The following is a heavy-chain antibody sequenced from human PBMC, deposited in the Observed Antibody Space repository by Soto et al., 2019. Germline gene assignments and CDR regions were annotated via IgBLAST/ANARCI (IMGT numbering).Heavy chain of an antibody. J-gene: IGHJ4*02. CDR3: LRDQRHWNEFADQ. D-gene: IGHD1-1*01. V-gene: IGHV3-74*01. Sequence: VQLVESGGGLVQPGGSLRLSCAASGFAFGSYWMHWVRQAPGKGLVWVSRISQDGAIATQADSVKGRFTISRDNAKNTLFLQMDGLRVDDTAVYSCLRDQRHWNEFADQWGQGTLVTVSS. CDR1: GFAFGSYW. CDR2: ISQDGAIA.